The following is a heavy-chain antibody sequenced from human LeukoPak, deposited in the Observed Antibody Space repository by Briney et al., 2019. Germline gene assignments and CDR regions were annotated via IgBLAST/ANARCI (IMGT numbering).Heavy chain of an antibody. D-gene: IGHD3-10*01. CDR3: AKAGEEVLLWFGELLYPDY. V-gene: IGHV3-23*01. J-gene: IGHJ4*02. CDR1: GFTFSSYA. Sequence: GGSLGLSCAASGFTFSSYAMSWVRQAPGKGLEWVSAISGSGGSTYYADSVKGRFTISRDNSKNTLYLQMNSLRAEDTAVYYCAKAGEEVLLWFGELLYPDYWGQGTLVTVSS. CDR2: ISGSGGST.